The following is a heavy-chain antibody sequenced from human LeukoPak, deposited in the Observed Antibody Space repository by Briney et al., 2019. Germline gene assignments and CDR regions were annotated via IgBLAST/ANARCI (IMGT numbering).Heavy chain of an antibody. Sequence: GGSLRLSCAASGFTFSSYAMSWVRQAPGKGLEWVSAISGSGGSTYYADSVKGRFTISRDNSKNTLYLQMNSLRAEDTAVYYCAKAGQQWLVRNHDAFDIWGQGTMVTVSS. CDR3: AKAGQQWLVRNHDAFDI. CDR2: ISGSGGST. D-gene: IGHD6-19*01. J-gene: IGHJ3*02. V-gene: IGHV3-23*01. CDR1: GFTFSSYA.